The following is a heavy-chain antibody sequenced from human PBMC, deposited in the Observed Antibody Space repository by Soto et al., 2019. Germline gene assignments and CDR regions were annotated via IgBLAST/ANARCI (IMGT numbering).Heavy chain of an antibody. Sequence: ASVKVSCKASGYTFSNYGITCVRRAPGQRFEWMGWISASKGNTNYAQKFQGRVTMTTDTSTSTFYMELRSLRSDDTAIYYCASRSGQLPYYFDYWGQGTLVTVSS. CDR2: ISASKGNT. V-gene: IGHV1-18*01. CDR1: GYTFSNYG. CDR3: ASRSGQLPYYFDY. J-gene: IGHJ4*02. D-gene: IGHD1-1*01.